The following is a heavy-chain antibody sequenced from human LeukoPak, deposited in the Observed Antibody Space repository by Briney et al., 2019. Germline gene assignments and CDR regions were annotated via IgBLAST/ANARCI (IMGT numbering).Heavy chain of an antibody. V-gene: IGHV3-66*01. CDR3: ARAPFINDSSGDSFDI. CDR2: IYSGGST. J-gene: IGHJ3*02. Sequence: GGSLRLSCAASGFTVSSNYMSWVRQAPGKGLEWVSVIYSGGSTYYADSVKGRFTVSRDNSKNTLYLQMNSLRAEDTAVYYCARAPFINDSSGDSFDIWGQGTMVTVSS. CDR1: GFTVSSNY. D-gene: IGHD3-22*01.